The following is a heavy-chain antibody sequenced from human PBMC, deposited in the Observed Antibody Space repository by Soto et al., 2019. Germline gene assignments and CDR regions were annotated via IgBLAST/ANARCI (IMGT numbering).Heavy chain of an antibody. Sequence: QVQLVQSGAEVKKPGSSVKVSCKASGGTFSSYAISWVRQAPGQGLEWMGGIIPIFGTANYAQQFQGRVTINGEEYAXXAXLXXGSLRFEDTAVYYCAREYGGNSTPRDYYYYYGMDVWGQGTTVTVSS. CDR2: IIPIFGTA. CDR1: GGTFSSYA. J-gene: IGHJ6*02. D-gene: IGHD2-21*02. CDR3: AREYGGNSTPRDYYYYYGMDV. V-gene: IGHV1-69*12.